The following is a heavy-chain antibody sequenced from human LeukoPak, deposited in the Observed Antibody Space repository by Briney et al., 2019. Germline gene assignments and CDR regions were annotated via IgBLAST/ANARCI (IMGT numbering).Heavy chain of an antibody. V-gene: IGHV1-24*01. J-gene: IGHJ6*03. CDR2: FDPEDGET. CDR1: GYTLTELS. Sequence: ASVKVSCKVSGYTLTELSMHWVRQAPGKGLEWMGGFDPEDGETIYAQKFQGRVTMTEDTSTDTAYMELSSLRSEDTAVYYCATYYGSGSYLYYYYYMDVWGKGTTVTVSS. CDR3: ATYYGSGSYLYYYYYMDV. D-gene: IGHD3-10*01.